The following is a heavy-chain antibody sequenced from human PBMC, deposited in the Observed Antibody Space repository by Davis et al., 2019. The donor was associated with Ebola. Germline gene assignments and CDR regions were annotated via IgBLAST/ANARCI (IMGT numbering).Heavy chain of an antibody. CDR1: GFTFSSYG. CDR3: AKVFPSYYYGSGSYGSYYYGMDV. J-gene: IGHJ6*02. Sequence: GESLKISCAASGFTFSSYGMHWVRQAPGKGLEWVAVISYDGSNKYYADSVKGRFTISRDNSKNTLYLQMNSLRAEDTAVYYCAKVFPSYYYGSGSYGSYYYGMDVWGQGTTVTVSS. V-gene: IGHV3-30*18. D-gene: IGHD3-10*01. CDR2: ISYDGSNK.